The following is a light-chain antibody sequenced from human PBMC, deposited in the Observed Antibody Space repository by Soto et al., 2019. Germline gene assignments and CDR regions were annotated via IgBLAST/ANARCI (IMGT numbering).Light chain of an antibody. CDR3: QQSYSDPVT. V-gene: IGKV1-39*01. CDR2: AAS. J-gene: IGKJ3*01. Sequence: DIQMTQSTSSLSASVGDRVTITCRASQTISVNLNWYQQKPGKAPNLLIYAASSLQSGVPSRFSGSGSGTDFTLTINSLQPEDFATYYCQQSYSDPVTCGPGTKVDIK. CDR1: QTISVN.